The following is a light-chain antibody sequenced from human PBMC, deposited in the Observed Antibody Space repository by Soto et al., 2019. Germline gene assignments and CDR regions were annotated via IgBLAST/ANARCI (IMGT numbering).Light chain of an antibody. CDR1: QDISNY. J-gene: IGKJ3*01. CDR2: DAS. CDR3: QQYDNLVT. Sequence: DIQMTQSPSSLSASVGDRVTITCQASQDISNYLNWYQQKPGKAPKLLIYDASNLETGVPSRFSGSGSGTDFTFTISSLQPEDIVAYYCQQYDNLVTFGPGTKVDIK. V-gene: IGKV1-33*01.